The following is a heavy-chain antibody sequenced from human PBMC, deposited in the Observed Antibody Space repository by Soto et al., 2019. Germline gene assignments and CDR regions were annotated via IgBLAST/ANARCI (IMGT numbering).Heavy chain of an antibody. Sequence: SETLSLTCTVSGGSISSSSYYWGWIRQPPGKGLEWIGSIYYSGSTYYNPSLKSRVTISVDTSKNQFSLKLSSVTAADTAVYYCARLQKYYYDSSGYPDYWGQGTLVTVS. CDR3: ARLQKYYYDSSGYPDY. CDR1: GGSISSSSYY. V-gene: IGHV4-39*01. D-gene: IGHD3-22*01. CDR2: IYYSGST. J-gene: IGHJ4*02.